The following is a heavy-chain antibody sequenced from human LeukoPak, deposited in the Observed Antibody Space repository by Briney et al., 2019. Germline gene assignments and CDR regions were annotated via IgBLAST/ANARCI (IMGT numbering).Heavy chain of an antibody. D-gene: IGHD2/OR15-2a*01. CDR1: GYTFNTYG. V-gene: IGHV1-18*01. CDR3: ARGVIQMDY. Sequence: ASVKVSCKASGYTFNTYGITWVRQAPGQGLEWMGWITTYNGNTNYAQKVQGRVTMTKDTPTSTAYMELRSLTSDDTAVYYRARGVIQMDYWGQGTLVTVSS. CDR2: ITTYNGNT. J-gene: IGHJ4*02.